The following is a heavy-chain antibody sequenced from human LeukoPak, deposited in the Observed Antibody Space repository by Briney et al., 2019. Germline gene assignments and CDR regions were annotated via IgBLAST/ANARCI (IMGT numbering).Heavy chain of an antibody. CDR1: GYTFTSYH. CDR3: ARSYEIVGANFFDY. D-gene: IGHD1-26*01. Sequence: ASVKVSCKASGYTFTSYHMHWVRQAPGQGLEWMGIINPSGGTTNYAQKFQGRVTITADKSTSTAYMELSSLRSEDTAVYYCARSYEIVGANFFDYWGQGTLVTVSS. J-gene: IGHJ4*02. CDR2: INPSGGTT. V-gene: IGHV1-46*01.